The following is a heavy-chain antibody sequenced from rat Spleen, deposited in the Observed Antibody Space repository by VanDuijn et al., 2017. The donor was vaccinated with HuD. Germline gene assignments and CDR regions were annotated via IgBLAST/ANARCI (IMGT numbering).Heavy chain of an antibody. Sequence: EVQLVESGGGLVQPGRSMKLSCAASGFTFSNYGMAWVRQAPTKGLEWVATISYDGSSTYYRDSVKGRFTISRDNAQNTLYLQMNSLRSEDTATYYCTRDRMGTPFYYVMDAWGQGASVTVSS. J-gene: IGHJ4*01. V-gene: IGHV5-29*01. CDR2: ISYDGSST. D-gene: IGHD1-7*01. CDR1: GFTFSNYG. CDR3: TRDRMGTPFYYVMDA.